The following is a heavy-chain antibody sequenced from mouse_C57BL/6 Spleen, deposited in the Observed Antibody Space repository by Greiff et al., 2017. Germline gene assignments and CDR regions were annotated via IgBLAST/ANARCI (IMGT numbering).Heavy chain of an antibody. CDR1: GYTFTSYG. CDR2: IYPRSGNT. CDR3: ARGGNGYYPYAMDY. Sequence: QVQLKQSGAELARPGASVKLSCKASGYTFTSYGISWVKQRTGQGLEWIGEIYPRSGNTYYNEKFKGKATLTADKSSSTAYMELRSLTSEDSAVYFCARGGNGYYPYAMDYWGQGTSVTVSS. D-gene: IGHD2-3*01. J-gene: IGHJ4*01. V-gene: IGHV1-81*01.